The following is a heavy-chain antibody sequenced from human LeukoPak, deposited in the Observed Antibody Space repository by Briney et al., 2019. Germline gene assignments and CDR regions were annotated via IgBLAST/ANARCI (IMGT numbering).Heavy chain of an antibody. CDR2: INHSGST. D-gene: IGHD2-2*01. Sequence: PSETLSLTCAVYGGSFSGYYWSWIRQPPGKGLEWIGEINHSGSTNYNPSLKSRVTISVDTSKNQFSLKLSSVTAADTAVYYCARDWGIVVVPAAIRQRGRFDYWGQGTLVTVSS. CDR1: GGSFSGYY. V-gene: IGHV4-34*01. CDR3: ARDWGIVVVPAAIRQRGRFDY. J-gene: IGHJ4*02.